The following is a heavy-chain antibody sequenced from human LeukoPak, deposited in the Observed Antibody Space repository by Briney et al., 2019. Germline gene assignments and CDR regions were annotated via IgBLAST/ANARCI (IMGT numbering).Heavy chain of an antibody. CDR2: ISSSSSYI. V-gene: IGHV3-21*01. CDR3: AKDVWHQEEGGEYYYGMDV. J-gene: IGHJ6*02. CDR1: GFTFSSYS. Sequence: PGGSLRLSCAASGFTFSSYSMNWVRQAPGKGLEWVSSISSSSSYIYYADSVKGRFTISRDNSKNTIHLQMNSLRVEDSAVYFCAKDVWHQEEGGEYYYGMDVWGQGTTVTVSS.